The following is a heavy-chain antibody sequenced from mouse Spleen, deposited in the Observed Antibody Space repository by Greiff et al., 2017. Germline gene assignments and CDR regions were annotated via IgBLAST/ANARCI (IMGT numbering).Heavy chain of an antibody. CDR2: IYPGDGDT. V-gene: IGHV1-82*01. Sequence: QVQLQQSGPELVKPGASVKISCKASGYAFSSSWMNWVKQRPGQGLEWIGRIYPGDGDTNYNGKFKGKATLTADKSSSTAYMQLSSLTSVDSAVYFCARGRGTNAMDYWGQGTSVTVSS. CDR1: GYAFSSSW. CDR3: ARGRGTNAMDY. J-gene: IGHJ4*01. D-gene: IGHD1-3*01.